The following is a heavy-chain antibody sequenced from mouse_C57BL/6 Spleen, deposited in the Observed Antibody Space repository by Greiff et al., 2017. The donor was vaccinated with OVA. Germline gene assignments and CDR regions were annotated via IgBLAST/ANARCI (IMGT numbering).Heavy chain of an antibody. CDR3: AGTAQATENYFDY. D-gene: IGHD3-2*02. Sequence: QVQLKQSGPELVKPGASVKISCKASGYAFSSSWMNWVKQRPGKGLEWIGRIYPGDGDTNYNGKFKGKATLTADKSSSTAYMQLSSLTSEDSAVYFCAGTAQATENYFDYWGQGTTLTVSS. CDR1: GYAFSSSW. J-gene: IGHJ2*01. V-gene: IGHV1-82*01. CDR2: IYPGDGDT.